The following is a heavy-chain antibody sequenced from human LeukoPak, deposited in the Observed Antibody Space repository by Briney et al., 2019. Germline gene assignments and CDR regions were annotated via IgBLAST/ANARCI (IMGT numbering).Heavy chain of an antibody. CDR3: ARDTYDILTGYYTGQHP. V-gene: IGHV4-59*01. CDR2: IYDSGST. CDR1: GVSISSFY. Sequence: SETLSLTCTVSGVSISSFYWSWIRQPPGRGLEWIGYIYDSGSTNYHPSLKSRVTISVDTSKNQFSLKLSSVTAADTAAYYCARDTYDILTGYYTGQHPWGQGTLVTVSS. J-gene: IGHJ5*02. D-gene: IGHD3-9*01.